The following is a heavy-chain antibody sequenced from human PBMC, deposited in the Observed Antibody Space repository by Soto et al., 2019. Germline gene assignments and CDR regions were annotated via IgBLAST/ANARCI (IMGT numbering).Heavy chain of an antibody. J-gene: IGHJ6*03. Sequence: GGSLRLSCAASGFTVSTKYMSWVRQAPGKGLEWVSLIQSGGTTYYADSVRGRFTISRDSSENTLHLQVDGLRAEDTAVYYCARDGVLCDGGSCYGVHMDVRRNGTPVTV. D-gene: IGHD2-15*01. CDR3: ARDGVLCDGGSCYGVHMDV. CDR2: IQSGGTT. CDR1: GFTVSTKY. V-gene: IGHV3-66*01.